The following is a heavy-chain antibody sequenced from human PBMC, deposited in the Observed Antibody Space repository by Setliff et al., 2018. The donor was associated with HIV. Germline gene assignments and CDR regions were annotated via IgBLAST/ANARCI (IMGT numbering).Heavy chain of an antibody. J-gene: IGHJ3*02. D-gene: IGHD3-10*01. V-gene: IGHV4-4*07. CDR2: IYTSGST. Sequence: SETLSLTCTVSGGSITSSYWSWIRQPAGKGLEWIGRIYTSGSTNYNPSLKSRVTMSIDTSKKQFSLKLNSVTAADTAVYYCARAPTHYFGNNKSSWPDAFDIWGLGTMVTVSS. CDR1: GGSITSSY. CDR3: ARAPTHYFGNNKSSWPDAFDI.